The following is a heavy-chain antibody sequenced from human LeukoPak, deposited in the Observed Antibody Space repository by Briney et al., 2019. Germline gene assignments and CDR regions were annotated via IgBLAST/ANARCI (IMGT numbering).Heavy chain of an antibody. Sequence: PGGSLRLSCAASGFTFSSYWMSWVRQAPGKGLEWVANIKQDGSEKYYVDSVKGRFTISRDNAKNSLYLQMNSLRAEDTAVYYCATPSGSYYYDSSGSYHYWGQGTLVTVSS. CDR1: GFTFSSYW. D-gene: IGHD3-22*01. CDR3: ATPSGSYYYDSSGSYHY. CDR2: IKQDGSEK. V-gene: IGHV3-7*01. J-gene: IGHJ4*02.